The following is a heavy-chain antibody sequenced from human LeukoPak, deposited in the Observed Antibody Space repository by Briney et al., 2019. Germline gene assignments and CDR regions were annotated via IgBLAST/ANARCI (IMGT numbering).Heavy chain of an antibody. CDR1: GFSFSSHW. D-gene: IGHD3-3*01. Sequence: GGSLRLSCAASGFSFSSHWMSWVRQAPGKGLEWVANIKQDGSETYYVDSVKGRFTISRDDAKNSLYLQMNSLRAEDTAVYYCARDFDFGVANFDYWGQGTLVTVSS. J-gene: IGHJ4*02. CDR2: IKQDGSET. CDR3: ARDFDFGVANFDY. V-gene: IGHV3-7*01.